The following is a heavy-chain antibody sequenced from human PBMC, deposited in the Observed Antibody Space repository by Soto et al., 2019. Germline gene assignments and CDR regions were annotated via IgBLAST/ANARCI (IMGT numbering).Heavy chain of an antibody. J-gene: IGHJ6*02. CDR2: IVVASGRT. CDR1: GFDFGSFG. CDR3: SADHPHTATGWPV. V-gene: IGHV1-58*02. Sequence: SVKVSCKASGFDFGSFGIQFLRQTRGRGLEWIGWIVVASGRTNYARQFQGRVAFSRDMSSTTAYMDLYDLKSDDKAVYFCSADHPHTATGWPVWGQGTTVTVSS.